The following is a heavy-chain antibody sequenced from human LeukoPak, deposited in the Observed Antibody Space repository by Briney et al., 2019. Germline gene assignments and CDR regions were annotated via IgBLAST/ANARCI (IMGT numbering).Heavy chain of an antibody. V-gene: IGHV1-18*01. CDR3: ARNVRCYSVICPRDALAVAVPRSDS. Sequence: ASVKVPCKASGYTFTNYGISWVRQAPGQGLEWMGWISAYNGNTNYAQKLQGRVTMTTDTSTSTAYMELRSLRSDDTAVYYCARNVRCYSVICPRDALAVAVPRSDSWGQGTLVTVSS. CDR2: ISAYNGNT. J-gene: IGHJ4*02. CDR1: GYTFTNYG. D-gene: IGHD6-19*01.